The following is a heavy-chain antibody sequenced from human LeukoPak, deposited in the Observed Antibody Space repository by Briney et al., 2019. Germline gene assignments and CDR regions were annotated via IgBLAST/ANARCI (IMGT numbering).Heavy chain of an antibody. J-gene: IGHJ3*02. CDR2: IYHSGST. CDR1: GGSISSGGYY. CDR3: ASLVGARFIAFDI. Sequence: SETLSLTCTVSGGSISSGGYYWSWIRQPPGKGLEWIGYIYHSGSTYYNPSLKSRVTISVDTSKNQFSLKLSSVTAADTAVYYCASLVGARFIAFDIWGQGTMVTVSS. V-gene: IGHV4-30-2*01. D-gene: IGHD1-26*01.